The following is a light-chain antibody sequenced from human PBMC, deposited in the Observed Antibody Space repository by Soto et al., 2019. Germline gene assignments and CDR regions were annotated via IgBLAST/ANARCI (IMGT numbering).Light chain of an antibody. CDR2: DVR. CDR3: IQHTSSRPRFG. Sequence: QSVLTQPASVSGSPGQSITISCTGTSSDVGGSNYVSWYQQHPGKAPKLMIYDVRNRPSGISNRFSGSKSGNTASLTISGLHAEGEAEYYFIQHTSSRPRFGVGPRNQVNVL. CDR1: SSDVGGSNY. J-gene: IGLJ1*01. V-gene: IGLV2-14*01.